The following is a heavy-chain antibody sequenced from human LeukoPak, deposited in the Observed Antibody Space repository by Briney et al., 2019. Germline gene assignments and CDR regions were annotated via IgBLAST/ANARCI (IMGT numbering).Heavy chain of an antibody. CDR3: ARVRYYYDSSGLYYFDY. J-gene: IGHJ4*02. CDR2: IYSGGST. Sequence: GGSLRLSCAASGFTFSDYYMSWVRQAPGKGLEWVSVIYSGGSTYYADSVKGRFTISRDNSKNTLYLQMNSLRAEDTAVYYCARVRYYYDSSGLYYFDYWGQGTLVTVSS. CDR1: GFTFSDYY. V-gene: IGHV3-53*01. D-gene: IGHD3-22*01.